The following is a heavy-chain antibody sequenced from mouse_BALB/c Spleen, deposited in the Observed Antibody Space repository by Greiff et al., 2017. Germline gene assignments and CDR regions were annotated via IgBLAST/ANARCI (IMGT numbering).Heavy chain of an antibody. CDR2: IDPENGDT. V-gene: IGHV14-4*02. D-gene: IGHD2-12*01. J-gene: IGHJ3*01. Sequence: VQLQQSGAELVRSGASVKLSCTASGFNIKDYYMHWVKQRPEQGLEWIGWIDPENGDTEYAPKFQGKATMTADTSSNTAYLQLSSLTSEDTAVYYCKVTTRKGAWFAYGGQGTLVTVSA. CDR1: GFNIKDYY. CDR3: KVTTRKGAWFAY.